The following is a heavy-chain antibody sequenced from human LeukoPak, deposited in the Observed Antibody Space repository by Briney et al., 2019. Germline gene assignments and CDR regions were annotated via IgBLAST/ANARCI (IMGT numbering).Heavy chain of an antibody. V-gene: IGHV3-23*01. CDR3: ARGDDISPGRVLDY. CDR1: GFTFSRHP. CDR2: INERGDIT. D-gene: IGHD3-9*01. Sequence: PGGSLRLSCVASGFTFSRHPMSWVRQAPGNGLELVSAINERGDITKYADSVMRRFTISRDSSKNTLYLQMNSQRAEDTAVYYCARGDDISPGRVLDYWGRGTLVTVSS. J-gene: IGHJ4*02.